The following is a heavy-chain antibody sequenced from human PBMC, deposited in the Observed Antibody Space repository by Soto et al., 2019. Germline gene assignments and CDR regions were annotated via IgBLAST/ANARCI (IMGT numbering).Heavy chain of an antibody. J-gene: IGHJ4*02. D-gene: IGHD6-19*01. CDR2: ISGSGGST. CDR1: GFTFADYA. V-gene: IGHV3-23*01. Sequence: GGSLRLSCATSGFTFADYAMSWVRQAPGKGLEWVSAISGSGGSTYYADSVKGRFTISRDNSKNTLYLQMNSLRAEDTAVYYCATRSSGWYFDYWGQGTLVTVSS. CDR3: ATRSSGWYFDY.